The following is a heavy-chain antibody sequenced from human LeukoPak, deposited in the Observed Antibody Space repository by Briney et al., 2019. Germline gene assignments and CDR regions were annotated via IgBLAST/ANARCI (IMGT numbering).Heavy chain of an antibody. CDR3: AKIIAAAGTAY. Sequence: GGSLRLSCAASGFTFSTYGMSWVRQAPGKGLDWVSSVTGSGGSTYYADSVKGRFTASRDNSKNTLYLQMNSLRAEDTAVYYCAKIIAAAGTAYWGQGSLVTVSS. CDR2: VTGSGGST. J-gene: IGHJ4*02. V-gene: IGHV3-23*01. CDR1: GFTFSTYG. D-gene: IGHD6-13*01.